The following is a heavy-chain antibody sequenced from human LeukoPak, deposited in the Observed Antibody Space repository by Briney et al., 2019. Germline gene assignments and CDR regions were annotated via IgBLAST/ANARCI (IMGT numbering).Heavy chain of an antibody. CDR3: ARDRYGSSYRFDP. V-gene: IGHV4-61*02. D-gene: IGHD6-13*01. CDR2: IYSSGST. CDR1: GGSISSGSYY. J-gene: IGHJ5*02. Sequence: SETLSPTCTVSGGSISSGSYYWSWIRQPAGKGLEWIGRIYSSGSTNYNPSLKSRVTISVDTSKKQFSLKLSSVTAADTAVYYCARDRYGSSYRFDPWGQGTLVTVSS.